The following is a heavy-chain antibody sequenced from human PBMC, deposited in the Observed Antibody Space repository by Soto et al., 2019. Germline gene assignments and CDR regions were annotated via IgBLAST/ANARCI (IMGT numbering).Heavy chain of an antibody. CDR1: GCSISSYY. V-gene: IGHV4-59*01. CDR2: IHYSGST. J-gene: IGHJ4*02. D-gene: IGHD3-22*01. CDR3: ARDADYFASSGAKAPYFDT. Sequence: PSGTLSLTFTVSGCSISSYYWSWIRQPPGKGLEWIGYIHYSGSTNYNPSLSSRVTISVDTSKNQLSLRLSSVTAADTAGYYCARDADYFASSGAKAPYFDTWGQGTLVTVSS.